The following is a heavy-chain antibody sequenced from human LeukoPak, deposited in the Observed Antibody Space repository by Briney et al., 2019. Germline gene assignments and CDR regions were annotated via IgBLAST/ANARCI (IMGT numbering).Heavy chain of an antibody. Sequence: PGGSLRLSCAASGFTFSSYSMNWVRQAPGKGLEWVSSISSSSSYIYYADSVKGRFTISRDNSKNTLYLQMNSLRAEDTAVYYCASSYVGATLSDYWGQGTLVTVSS. D-gene: IGHD1-26*01. J-gene: IGHJ4*02. CDR3: ASSYVGATLSDY. CDR2: ISSSSSYI. CDR1: GFTFSSYS. V-gene: IGHV3-21*01.